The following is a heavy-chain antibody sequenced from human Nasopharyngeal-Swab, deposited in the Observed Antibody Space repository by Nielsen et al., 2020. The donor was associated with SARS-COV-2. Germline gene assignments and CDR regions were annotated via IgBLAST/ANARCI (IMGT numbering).Heavy chain of an antibody. J-gene: IGHJ4*02. Sequence: GGSLRLSCAASGLTFSDSAIHWVRQASGEGLEWVARIRSKGNNYATAYSASVKGRFIIFRDDPTNTAYLQMNSLKTEDTAMYYCIRCGGGCYSGRDYWGQGTLVTVSS. V-gene: IGHV3-73*01. CDR2: IRSKGNNYAT. CDR3: IRCGGGCYSGRDY. D-gene: IGHD2-15*01. CDR1: GLTFSDSA.